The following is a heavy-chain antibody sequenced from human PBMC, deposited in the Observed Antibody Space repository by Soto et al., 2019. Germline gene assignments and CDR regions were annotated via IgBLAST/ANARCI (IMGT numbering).Heavy chain of an antibody. CDR2: ISGSGGST. CDR3: ARRHCSGGICFFFDY. J-gene: IGHJ4*02. CDR1: GFTFSSYA. D-gene: IGHD2-15*01. V-gene: IGHV3-23*01. Sequence: GGSLRLSCAASGFTFSSYAMSWVRQAPGKGLEWVSAISGSGGSTYYADSVKGRFTISRDNSKNTLYLQWSSLEASDTAIYFCARRHCSGGICFFFDYWGQGTLVTVSS.